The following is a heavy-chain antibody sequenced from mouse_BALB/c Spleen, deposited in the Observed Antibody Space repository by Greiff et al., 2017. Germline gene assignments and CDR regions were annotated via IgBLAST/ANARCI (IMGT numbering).Heavy chain of an antibody. CDR1: GFTFSNYW. V-gene: IGHV6-6*02. J-gene: IGHJ3*01. Sequence: EVHLVESGGGLVQPGGSMKLSCVASGFTFSNYWMNWVRQSPEKGLEWVAEIRLKSNNYATHYAESVKGRFTISRDDSKSSVYLQMNNLRAEDTGIYYCTSFAYWGQGTLVTVSA. CDR3: TSFAY. CDR2: IRLKSNNYAT.